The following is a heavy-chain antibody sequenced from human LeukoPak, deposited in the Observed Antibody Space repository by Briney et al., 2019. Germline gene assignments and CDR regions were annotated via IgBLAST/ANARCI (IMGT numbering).Heavy chain of an antibody. D-gene: IGHD5-18*01. CDR3: ARGKRHSYGYRGYFDY. Sequence: SETLSLTCAVYGGSFSGYYWSWIRQPPGKGLEWIGEINHSGSTNYNPSLKSRVTISVDTSKNQFSLKLSSVTAADTAVYYCARGKRHSYGYRGYFDYWGQGTLVTVSS. J-gene: IGHJ4*02. CDR2: INHSGST. CDR1: GGSFSGYY. V-gene: IGHV4-34*01.